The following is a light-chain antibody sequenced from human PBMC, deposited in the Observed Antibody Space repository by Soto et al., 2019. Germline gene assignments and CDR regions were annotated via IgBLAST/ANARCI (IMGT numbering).Light chain of an antibody. CDR1: QSVSSN. Sequence: EIVMTQSPATLSVSPGERATPSCRASQSVSSNLAWYQQKPGQAPRLLIYGASTRATGIPARFSGSGSGTEFTLTISSLQSEDFEVYYCQQYNNWPWTFGQGTKVDIK. J-gene: IGKJ1*01. CDR3: QQYNNWPWT. V-gene: IGKV3-15*01. CDR2: GAS.